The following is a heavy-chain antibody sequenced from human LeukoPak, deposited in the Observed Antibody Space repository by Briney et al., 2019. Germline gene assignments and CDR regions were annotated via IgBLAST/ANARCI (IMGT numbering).Heavy chain of an antibody. V-gene: IGHV5-51*01. CDR1: GYSFTSYW. CDR2: IYPGDSDT. CDR3: ARSLEYYDSSGYWPDY. Sequence: GESLKTSCKGSGYSFTSYWIGWVRQMPGKGLEWMGIIYPGDSDTRYSPSFQGQVTISADKSISTAYLQWSSLKASDTAMYYCARSLEYYDSSGYWPDYWGQGTLVTVSS. D-gene: IGHD3-22*01. J-gene: IGHJ4*02.